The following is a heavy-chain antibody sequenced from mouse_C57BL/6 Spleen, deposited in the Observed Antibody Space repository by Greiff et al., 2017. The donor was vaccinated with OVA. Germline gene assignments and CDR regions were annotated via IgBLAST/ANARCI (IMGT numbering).Heavy chain of an antibody. CDR1: GYSITSGYY. D-gene: IGHD6-1*01. V-gene: IGHV3-6*01. Sequence: EVKLQESGPGLVKPSQSLSLTCSVTGYSITSGYYWNWIRQFPGNKLEWMGYISYDGSNNYNPSLKNRISITRDTSKNQFFLKLNSVTTEDTATYYCARGDSLSGMDYWGQGTSVTVSS. CDR3: ARGDSLSGMDY. CDR2: ISYDGSN. J-gene: IGHJ4*01.